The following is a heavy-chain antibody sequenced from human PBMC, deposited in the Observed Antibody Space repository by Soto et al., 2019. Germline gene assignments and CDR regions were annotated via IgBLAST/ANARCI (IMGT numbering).Heavy chain of an antibody. D-gene: IGHD6-13*01. CDR1: GGFLSESY. Sequence: SETLSLTCAVYGGFLSESYWTWIRQPPGKGLEWIGYIYHMAMPYYNPSLKSRVTISVDTSKNQFSLNMTSVTAADTAVYYCARGSAILFYYFDYWGQGTPVTVSS. J-gene: IGHJ4*02. CDR3: ARGSAILFYYFDY. V-gene: IGHV4-30-4*08. CDR2: IYHMAMP.